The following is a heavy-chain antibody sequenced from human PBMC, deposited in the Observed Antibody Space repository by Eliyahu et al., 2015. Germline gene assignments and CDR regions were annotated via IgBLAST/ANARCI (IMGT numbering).Heavy chain of an antibody. CDR1: GGSISSSSYY. Sequence: QLQLQESGPGLVKPSETLSLTCTVSGGSISSSSYYWGWXRQPPGKGLEWIGSIYYSGSTYYNPSLKSRVTISVDTSKNQFSLKLSSVTAADTAVYYCARLMEDSSGYYYLFDYWGQGTLVTVSS. CDR3: ARLMEDSSGYYYLFDY. V-gene: IGHV4-39*01. D-gene: IGHD3-22*01. J-gene: IGHJ4*02. CDR2: IYYSGST.